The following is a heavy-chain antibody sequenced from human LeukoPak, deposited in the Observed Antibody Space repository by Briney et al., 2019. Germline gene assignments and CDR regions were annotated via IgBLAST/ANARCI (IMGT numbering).Heavy chain of an antibody. D-gene: IGHD2-8*01. V-gene: IGHV4-4*02. J-gene: IGHJ4*02. CDR2: VSLSGLT. CDR3: SRENGAFSPFGY. Sequence: SETLSLTCGVSGGSITSTNWWSWVRQPPGQGLEWIGEVSLSGLTNYNPSLSSRVIMALDTSKNHLSLHLTSVTAADTAVYYCSRENGAFSPFGYWGQGTLVNVPS. CDR1: GGSITSTNW.